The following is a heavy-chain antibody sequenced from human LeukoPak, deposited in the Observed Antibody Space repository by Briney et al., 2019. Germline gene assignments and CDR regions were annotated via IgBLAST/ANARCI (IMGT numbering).Heavy chain of an antibody. CDR1: GYTFTSYG. J-gene: IGHJ6*02. Sequence: ASVKVSCKASGYTFTSYGISWVRQAPGQGLEWMGWISAYNGNTNYAQKLQGRVTMTTDTSTSTAYMELRSLRSDDTAVYYCASCEAPITPPPYGFDVWGQGTEVTVSS. V-gene: IGHV1-18*01. CDR2: ISAYNGNT. CDR3: ASCEAPITPPPYGFDV. D-gene: IGHD5-12*01.